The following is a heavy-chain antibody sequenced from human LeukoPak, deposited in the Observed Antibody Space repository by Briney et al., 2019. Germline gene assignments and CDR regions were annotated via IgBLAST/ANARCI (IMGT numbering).Heavy chain of an antibody. J-gene: IGHJ4*02. Sequence: GGSLRLSCAASGFTFSSYSINWVRQAPGKGLEWVSSISSSSSSIYYADSVKGRFTISRDNAKNSLYLQMNSLRAEDTAVYYCARGPYCSSTSCAHQALDYWGQGTLVTVSS. V-gene: IGHV3-21*01. CDR2: ISSSSSSI. CDR3: ARGPYCSSTSCAHQALDY. CDR1: GFTFSSYS. D-gene: IGHD2-2*01.